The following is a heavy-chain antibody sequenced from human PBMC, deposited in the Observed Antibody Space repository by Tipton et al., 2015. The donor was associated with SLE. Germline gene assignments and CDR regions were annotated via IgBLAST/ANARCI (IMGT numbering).Heavy chain of an antibody. CDR3: AVLISGSFPGAFDI. CDR2: IYPGDFDT. J-gene: IGHJ3*02. D-gene: IGHD1-26*01. V-gene: IGHV5-51*03. Sequence: QLVQSGAEVKKPGESLKISCKGSGYSFSSYWIGWVRQRPGKGLEGMGIIYPGDFDTRYSTSFQGQVTISADKSISTAYLQWSSLKASDTAMYYCAVLISGSFPGAFDIWGQGTMVPVSS. CDR1: GYSFSSYW.